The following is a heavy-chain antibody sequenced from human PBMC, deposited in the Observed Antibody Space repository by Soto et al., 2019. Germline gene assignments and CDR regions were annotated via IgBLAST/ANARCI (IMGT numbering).Heavy chain of an antibody. CDR3: ARIPYDNSGTIFDY. J-gene: IGHJ4*02. V-gene: IGHV3-53*01. CDR1: GITVSSYY. Sequence: GGSLRLSCAVSGITVSSYYMSWVRQAAGKGLEWVSVIYAGTITYYADSVKGRFTIYRDNSKNTLNLEMNSLRVEDTAVYYCARIPYDNSGTIFDYWGQGTLVTV. D-gene: IGHD3-22*01. CDR2: IYAGTIT.